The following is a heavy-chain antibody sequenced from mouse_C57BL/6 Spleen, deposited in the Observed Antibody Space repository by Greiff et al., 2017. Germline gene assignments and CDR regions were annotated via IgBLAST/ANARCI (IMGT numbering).Heavy chain of an antibody. J-gene: IGHJ2*01. V-gene: IGHV1-69*01. CDR2: IDPSDSYT. D-gene: IGHD2-3*01. CDR3: RNARDGYYFDY. Sequence: QVQLQQPGAELVMPGASVKLSCKASGYTFTSYWMHWVKQRPGQGLEWIGEIDPSDSYTNYNQKFKGKSTLTVDKSSSTAYMQLSSLTSDDSAVYYCRNARDGYYFDYWGQGTTLTVSS. CDR1: GYTFTSYW.